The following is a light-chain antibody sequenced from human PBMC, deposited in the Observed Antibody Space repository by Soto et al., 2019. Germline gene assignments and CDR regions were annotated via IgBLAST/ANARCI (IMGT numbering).Light chain of an antibody. CDR3: QQYGSSGT. CDR1: QSVSNNY. Sequence: EILLTQSPGTLSLSQGQRATLYCRASQSVSNNYLAWYQQKPGQANRLLIKGSTYRGSGIPSMFSGSGSGTDFTLTISILEPEDFAVYYCQQYGSSGTFGQGTKVDIK. J-gene: IGKJ1*01. CDR2: GST. V-gene: IGKV3-20*01.